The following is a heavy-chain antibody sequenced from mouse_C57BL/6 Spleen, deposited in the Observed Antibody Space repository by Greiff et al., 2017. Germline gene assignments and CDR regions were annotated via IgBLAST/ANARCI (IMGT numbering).Heavy chain of an antibody. CDR2: INPGSGGT. Sequence: VQLQQSGAELVRPGTSVKVSCKASGYAFTNYLIEWVKQRPGQGLEWIGVINPGSGGTNYNEKFKGKATLTADKSSSTAYMQLSSLTSEDSAVYCCAREGGYPADYWGQGTTLTVSS. CDR1: GYAFTNYL. D-gene: IGHD2-2*01. CDR3: AREGGYPADY. J-gene: IGHJ2*01. V-gene: IGHV1-54*01.